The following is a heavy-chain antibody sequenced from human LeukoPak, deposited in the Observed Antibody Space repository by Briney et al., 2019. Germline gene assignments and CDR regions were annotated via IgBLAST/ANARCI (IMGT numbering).Heavy chain of an antibody. J-gene: IGHJ6*03. CDR2: ISSSSSTI. CDR1: GFTFSSYS. V-gene: IGHV3-48*01. CDR3: ARVAPLHYYYYYMDV. Sequence: GGSLRLSCAASGFTFSSYSMNWVRQAPGKGLEWVSYISSSSSTIYYADSVKGRFTISRDNAKNSLYLQMNSLRAEDTAVYYCARVAPLHYYYYYMDVWGKGTTVTVSS.